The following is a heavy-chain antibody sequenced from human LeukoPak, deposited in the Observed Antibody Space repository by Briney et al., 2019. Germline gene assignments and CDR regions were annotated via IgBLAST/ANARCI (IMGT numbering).Heavy chain of an antibody. V-gene: IGHV4-59*08. D-gene: IGHD3-3*01. CDR3: ARQESGPYHYMDV. CDR2: VYYSVST. CDR1: GGSISSYY. J-gene: IGHJ6*03. Sequence: SETLSLTCTVSGGSISSYYWTWIRQAPGKGLEWIGNVYYSVSTNYNPSLKSRVSISQDTSKNQVSLKLSSVTAADTAVYYCARQESGPYHYMDVWGKGTTVTVSS.